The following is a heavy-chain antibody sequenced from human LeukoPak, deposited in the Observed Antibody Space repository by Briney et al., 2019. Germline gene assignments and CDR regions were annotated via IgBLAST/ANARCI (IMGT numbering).Heavy chain of an antibody. J-gene: IGHJ4*02. Sequence: TSETLSLTCSVSGASISTFHWTWFQQPAGRGLEWIGLIYSSGSTLLNPSLKNRVAMSVDLTKNQLSLKLTPVTAADTAMYFCARKDGDYWGRGTLVTVSS. V-gene: IGHV4-4*07. CDR3: ARKDGDY. CDR2: IYSSGST. CDR1: GASISTFH.